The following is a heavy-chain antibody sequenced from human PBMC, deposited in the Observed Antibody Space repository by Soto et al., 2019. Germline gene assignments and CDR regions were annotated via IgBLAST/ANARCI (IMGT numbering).Heavy chain of an antibody. CDR2: ISSSSSTI. CDR3: ARTQYYDFWSGSLGFDY. D-gene: IGHD3-3*01. V-gene: IGHV3-48*01. CDR1: GFTFSSYS. J-gene: IGHJ4*02. Sequence: GGSLRLSCAASGFTFSSYSMNWVRQAPGKGLEWVSYISSSSSTIYYADSVKGRFTISRDNAKNSLYLQMNSLRAEDTAVYYCARTQYYDFWSGSLGFDYWGQGTLVTVSS.